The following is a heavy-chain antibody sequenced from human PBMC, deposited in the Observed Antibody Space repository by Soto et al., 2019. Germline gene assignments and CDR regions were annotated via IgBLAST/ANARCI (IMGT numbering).Heavy chain of an antibody. D-gene: IGHD2-8*01. Sequence: SVKVSCKASGGTFSSYAISWVRQAPGQGLEWMGGIIPIFGTANYAQKFQGRVTITADESTSTAYMELSSLRSEDTAVYYCARDAKYCTNGVCGNWFDPWGQGTLVTVSS. J-gene: IGHJ5*02. CDR2: IIPIFGTA. CDR3: ARDAKYCTNGVCGNWFDP. CDR1: GGTFSSYA. V-gene: IGHV1-69*13.